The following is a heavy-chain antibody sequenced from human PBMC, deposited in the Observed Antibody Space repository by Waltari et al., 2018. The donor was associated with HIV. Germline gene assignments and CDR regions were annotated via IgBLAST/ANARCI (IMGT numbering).Heavy chain of an antibody. CDR3: VKSVDYFRFDV. CDR2: AAVTPGHS. CDR1: AVTFTTPG. V-gene: IGHV3-48*04. J-gene: IGHJ4*02. D-gene: IGHD4-17*01. Sequence: EVELVGSGGGLVYPGGSLRLSCVGSAVTFTTPGLDWVRQAPGKGLEWVALAAVTPGHSYYAGSVNGRFTISRDNAQNSAFLQMNSRRVEDTAIYYCVKSVDYFRFDVWDQGTLVTVAS.